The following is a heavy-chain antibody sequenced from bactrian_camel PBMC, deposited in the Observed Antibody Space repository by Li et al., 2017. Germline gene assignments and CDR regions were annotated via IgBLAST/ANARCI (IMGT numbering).Heavy chain of an antibody. CDR1: ERIASWYC. J-gene: IGHJ4*01. V-gene: IGHV3-3*01. CDR2: FRPSSGAT. CDR3: AAKSPGGGWYSPGSYNY. D-gene: IGHD6*01. Sequence: HVQLVESGGGSVQAGGSLRLSCTVSERIASWYCRAWFRQAPGKEREWVATFRPSSGATTYPDSVKGRFTISHDNANDTTFLQMNSLMPEDSAMYYCAAKSPGGGWYSPGSYNYWGQGTQVTVS.